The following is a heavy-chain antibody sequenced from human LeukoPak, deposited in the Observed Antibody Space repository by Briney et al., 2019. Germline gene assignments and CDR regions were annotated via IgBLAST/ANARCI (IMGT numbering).Heavy chain of an antibody. J-gene: IGHJ4*02. V-gene: IGHV3-30*02. CDR3: AKGAFVRLGELSPH. Sequence: GGSLRLSCAASGFTFSSSGMHWVRQALGRGLEWVAFIQHDGTKTYYADSVKGRFTISRDSSENTLYLQMNILRTDDTAVYYCAKGAFVRLGELSPHWGQGTLVTVSS. CDR1: GFTFSSSG. D-gene: IGHD3-16*02. CDR2: IQHDGTKT.